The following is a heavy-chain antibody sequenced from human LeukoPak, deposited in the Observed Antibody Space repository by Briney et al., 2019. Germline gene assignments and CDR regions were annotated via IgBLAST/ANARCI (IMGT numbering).Heavy chain of an antibody. CDR2: INHSGST. D-gene: IGHD1-26*01. CDR1: GGSFSGYY. CDR3: ARSLGISSIDY. Sequence: SETLSLTCAVYGGSFSGYYWSWIRQPPGKGLEWIGEINHSGSTNYNPSLKSRVTISVDTSKNQFSLKLSSVTAADTAVYYCARSLGISSIDYRGQGTLVTVSS. V-gene: IGHV4-34*01. J-gene: IGHJ4*02.